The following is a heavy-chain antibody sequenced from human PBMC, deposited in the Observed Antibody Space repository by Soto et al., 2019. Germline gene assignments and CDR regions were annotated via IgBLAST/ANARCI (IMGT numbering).Heavy chain of an antibody. Sequence: TSETLSLTCTVSGGSLSPNYWTRIRQPPGKGLEWVGYIYFGGTTSYNPSLRSRVTISLGTSNSQFSLELRSVTAADTAVYYCARVNVTLDLWGLGTLVTVSS. CDR2: IYFGGTT. J-gene: IGHJ4*02. V-gene: IGHV4-4*09. D-gene: IGHD2-21*02. CDR1: GGSLSPNY. CDR3: ARVNVTLDL.